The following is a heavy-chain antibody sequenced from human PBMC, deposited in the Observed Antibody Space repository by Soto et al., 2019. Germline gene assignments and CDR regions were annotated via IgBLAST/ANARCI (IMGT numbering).Heavy chain of an antibody. J-gene: IGHJ4*02. CDR1: GVTVSDYP. CDR3: AKSTAN. V-gene: IGHV3-30-3*02. Sequence: QEQVVESGGGVVQPGRSLRLSCAVSGVTVSDYPLHWVRQAPGKGLEWVAVMFRDENNKRYADSVKGRFTISRDNSKNTLYLQMESLRPDDTAVYYCAKSTANWGQGTLVTVSS. CDR2: MFRDENNK.